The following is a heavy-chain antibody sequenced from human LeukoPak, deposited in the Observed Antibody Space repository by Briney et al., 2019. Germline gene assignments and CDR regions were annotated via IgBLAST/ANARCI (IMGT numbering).Heavy chain of an antibody. V-gene: IGHV4-34*01. D-gene: IGHD5-24*01. J-gene: IGHJ4*02. CDR3: ARQRKYYFDY. Sequence: PSEALSLTCAVYGGSFSGYYWSWIRQPPGKGLEWIGEINHSGSTNYNPSLKSRVTISVDTSKNQFSLKLSSVTAADTAAYYCARQRKYYFDYWGQGTLVTVSS. CDR1: GGSFSGYY. CDR2: INHSGST.